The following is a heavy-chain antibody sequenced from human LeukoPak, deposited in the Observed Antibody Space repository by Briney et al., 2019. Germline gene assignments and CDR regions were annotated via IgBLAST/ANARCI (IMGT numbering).Heavy chain of an antibody. D-gene: IGHD3-10*01. CDR1: GYTFTSYY. J-gene: IGHJ3*02. CDR2: INPSGGST. V-gene: IGHV1-46*01. CDR3: ARELRITMVRGVKNAFDI. Sequence: ASVKVSCKASGYTFTSYYMHWVRQAPGQGLEWMGIINPSGGSTSYAQKFQGRVTMTRDTSTSTVYMELSSLRSEDTAVYYCARELRITMVRGVKNAFDIWGQGTMVTVSS.